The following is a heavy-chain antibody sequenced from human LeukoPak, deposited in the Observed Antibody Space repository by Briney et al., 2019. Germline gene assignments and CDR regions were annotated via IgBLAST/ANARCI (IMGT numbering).Heavy chain of an antibody. CDR2: ISGSGGST. CDR3: AKDDYGDYVNGH. J-gene: IGHJ4*02. CDR1: GFTLSTNA. Sequence: PGGSLRLSCLTSGFTLSTNAMSWVRQAPGKGLEWVSAISGSGGSTYYADSVKGRFTISRDNSKNTLYLQMNSLRAEDTAVYYCAKDDYGDYVNGHWGQGTLVTVSS. D-gene: IGHD4-17*01. V-gene: IGHV3-23*01.